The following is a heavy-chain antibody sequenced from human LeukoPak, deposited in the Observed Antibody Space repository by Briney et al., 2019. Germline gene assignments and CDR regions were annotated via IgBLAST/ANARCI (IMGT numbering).Heavy chain of an antibody. Sequence: ASVKVSCKVSGYTLTELSMHWVRQAPGKGLEWMGRFDPEDGETIYAQKFQGRVTLTRDTSISTVYMEMSSLRSEDTAVYYCARGLGRTAMITRGGVRFDYWGQGTLVSVSS. J-gene: IGHJ4*02. CDR3: ARGLGRTAMITRGGVRFDY. D-gene: IGHD5-18*01. V-gene: IGHV1-24*01. CDR2: FDPEDGET. CDR1: GYTLTELS.